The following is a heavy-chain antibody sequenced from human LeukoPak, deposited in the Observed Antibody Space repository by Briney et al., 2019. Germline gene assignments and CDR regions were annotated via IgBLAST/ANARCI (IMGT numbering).Heavy chain of an antibody. CDR3: ARGQYYDFWSGYYTTLNAFDI. Sequence: SEALSLTCAVYGGSFSGYYWSWIRQPPGKGLEWIGEINHSGSTNYNPSLKSRVTISVDTSKNQFSLKLSSVTAADTAVYYCARGQYYDFWSGYYTTLNAFDIWGQGTMVTVSS. J-gene: IGHJ3*02. CDR1: GGSFSGYY. D-gene: IGHD3-3*01. V-gene: IGHV4-34*01. CDR2: INHSGST.